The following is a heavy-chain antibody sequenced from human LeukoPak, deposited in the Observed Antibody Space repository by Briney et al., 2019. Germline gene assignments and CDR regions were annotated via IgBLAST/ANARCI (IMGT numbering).Heavy chain of an antibody. V-gene: IGHV3-48*03. Sequence: GGSLRLSCETSGFTFSSYEMNWVRQGPGKGLEWVSFITSSGSAIYYADSVRGRFIVSRDNAKNSLTLQMNSLRAEDTAVYFCARVGNLRVGAEDAFDIWGQGTLVSVSS. CDR1: GFTFSSYE. CDR3: ARVGNLRVGAEDAFDI. D-gene: IGHD1-26*01. J-gene: IGHJ3*02. CDR2: ITSSGSAI.